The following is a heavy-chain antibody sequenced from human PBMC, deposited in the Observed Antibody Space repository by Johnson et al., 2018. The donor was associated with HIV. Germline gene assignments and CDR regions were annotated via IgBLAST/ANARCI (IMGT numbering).Heavy chain of an antibody. V-gene: IGHV3-15*01. J-gene: IGHJ3*02. Sequence: VQLVESGGGVVQPGGSLRLSCAASGFTFSNYGMHWVRQAPGKGLEWVGHIKSKTDGGATDYPAPVKDRFTISRYDSKNTLYLQINSLKTDDTGVYYCSREVYQMTAFDIWGQGTVVTVSS. D-gene: IGHD2-2*01. CDR2: IKSKTDGGAT. CDR1: GFTFSNYG. CDR3: SREVYQMTAFDI.